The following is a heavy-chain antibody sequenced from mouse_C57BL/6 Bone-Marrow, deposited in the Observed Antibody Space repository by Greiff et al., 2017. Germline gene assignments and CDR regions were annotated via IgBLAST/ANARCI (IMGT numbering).Heavy chain of an antibody. V-gene: IGHV1-42*01. J-gene: IGHJ2*01. D-gene: IGHD4-1*01. CDR3: ARSNWDVGDY. CDR2: INPSTGGT. Sequence: VQLKQSGPELVKPGASVKISCKASGYSFTGYYMNWVKQSPDKSLEWIGEINPSTGGTTYNQKFKAKATLTVDKSSSTAYMQLKSLTSEDSAVYYCARSNWDVGDYWGQGTTLTVSS. CDR1: GYSFTGYY.